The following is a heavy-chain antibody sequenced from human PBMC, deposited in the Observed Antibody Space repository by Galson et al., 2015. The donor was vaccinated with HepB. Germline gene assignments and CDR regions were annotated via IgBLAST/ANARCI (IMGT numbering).Heavy chain of an antibody. CDR3: ARDALKVGPYDFWSGYPAVYYYYGMDV. CDR2: INPSGGST. J-gene: IGHJ6*02. Sequence: SVKVSCKASGYTFTSYYMHWVRQAPGQGLEWMGIINPSGGSTSYAQKFQGRVTMTRDTSTSTVYMELSSLRSEDTAVYYCARDALKVGPYDFWSGYPAVYYYYGMDVWGQGTTVTVSS. D-gene: IGHD3-3*01. CDR1: GYTFTSYY. V-gene: IGHV1-46*01.